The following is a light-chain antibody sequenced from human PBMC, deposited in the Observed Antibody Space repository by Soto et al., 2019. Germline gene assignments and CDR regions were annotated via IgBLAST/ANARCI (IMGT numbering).Light chain of an antibody. J-gene: IGKJ1*01. CDR1: QSITSY. Sequence: DIEVTQSPSALSASVGDRVTITCRASQSITSYLNWSQPKPGKAPKLLIYAASSLQSGVPSRFSGSGSGTDFTLTISSLQPEAFATYYCQQSYSTLRTFGQGTKVDIK. CDR3: QQSYSTLRT. V-gene: IGKV1-39*01. CDR2: AAS.